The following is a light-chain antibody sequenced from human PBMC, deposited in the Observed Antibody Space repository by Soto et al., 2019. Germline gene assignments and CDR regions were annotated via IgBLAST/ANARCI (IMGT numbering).Light chain of an antibody. J-gene: IGKJ4*01. CDR2: GAS. CDR3: QQYNNWPALT. V-gene: IGKV3-15*01. CDR1: QSVSSSY. Sequence: EIVMTQSPATLSVSPGERATLSCRASQSVSSSYLAWYQQKPGQAPRLLIYGASTRATGIPARFSGSGSGTEFTLTISSLQSEDFAVYYCQQYNNWPALTFGGGTKVDI.